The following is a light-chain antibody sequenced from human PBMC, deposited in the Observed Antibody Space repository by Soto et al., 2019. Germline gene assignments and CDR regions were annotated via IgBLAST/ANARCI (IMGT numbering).Light chain of an antibody. CDR1: QSIRTW. CDR3: QQYNSYST. CDR2: DAS. Sequence: DIQMTQSPSTLSASVGDRVTITCRASQSIRTWLAWYQQKPGEAPSLLIYDASSLESGVPSRFSGSGSGTEFTLTISSLQPDDFATYYFQQYNSYSTFGQGTKVEIK. V-gene: IGKV1-5*01. J-gene: IGKJ1*01.